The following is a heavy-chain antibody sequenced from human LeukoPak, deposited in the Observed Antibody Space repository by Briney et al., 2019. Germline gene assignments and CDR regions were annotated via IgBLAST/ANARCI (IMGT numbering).Heavy chain of an antibody. D-gene: IGHD5-12*01. J-gene: IGHJ4*02. CDR2: IKQDGSEK. Sequence: PGGSLRLSCAASGFTFSSYWMSWVRQAPGKGLEWVANIKQDGSEKYYVDSVKGRFTISRDNAKNSLYLQMNSLRAEDTAVYYCARDDISGYDWSYFDYWGQGTLVTVSS. CDR1: GFTFSSYW. V-gene: IGHV3-7*01. CDR3: ARDDISGYDWSYFDY.